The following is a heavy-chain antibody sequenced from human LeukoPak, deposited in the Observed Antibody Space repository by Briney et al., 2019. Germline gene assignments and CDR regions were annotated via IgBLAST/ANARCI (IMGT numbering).Heavy chain of an antibody. CDR3: ARLDEYSSSSRYYGMDV. Sequence: SETLSLTCTVSGGSISSGGYYWSWIRQHPGKGLEWIGYIYYSGSTYYNPSLKSRVTISVDTSKNQFSLKLSSLRSEDTAVYYCARLDEYSSSSRYYGMDVWGQGTTVTVSS. V-gene: IGHV4-31*03. CDR1: GGSISSGGYY. J-gene: IGHJ6*02. CDR2: IYYSGST. D-gene: IGHD6-6*01.